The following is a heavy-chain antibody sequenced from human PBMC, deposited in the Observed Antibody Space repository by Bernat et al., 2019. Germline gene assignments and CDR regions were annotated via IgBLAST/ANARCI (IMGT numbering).Heavy chain of an antibody. CDR1: GFTFSSYG. CDR2: IWYDGSNK. J-gene: IGHJ4*02. Sequence: VQLVESGGGVVQPGRSLRLSCAASGFTFSSYGMHWVRQAPGKGLEWVAVIWYDGSNKYYADSVKGRFTISRDNSKNTLYLQMNSLRAEDTAVYYCARDGGTTDEGDFDYWGQGTLVTVSS. D-gene: IGHD1-1*01. V-gene: IGHV3-33*01. CDR3: ARDGGTTDEGDFDY.